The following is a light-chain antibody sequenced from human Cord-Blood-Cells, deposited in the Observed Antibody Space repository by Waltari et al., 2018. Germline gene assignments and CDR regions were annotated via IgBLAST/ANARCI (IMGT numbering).Light chain of an antibody. CDR3: QQYGSSLIT. V-gene: IGKV3-20*01. Sequence: IVLTQSPRTLTLSPGDIATISCRASQSVSSSYLAWYQQKPGQAPTLLIYGASSMATGIPDRFSGSGSGTDFTLTISRLEPEDFAVYYCQQYGSSLITFGQGTRLEIK. CDR1: QSVSSSY. J-gene: IGKJ5*01. CDR2: GAS.